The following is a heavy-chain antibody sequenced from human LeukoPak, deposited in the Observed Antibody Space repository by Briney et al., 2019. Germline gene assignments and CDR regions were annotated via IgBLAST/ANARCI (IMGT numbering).Heavy chain of an antibody. CDR3: ARAPYYDSWSGLYYMDV. CDR1: GFTFSSYW. V-gene: IGHV3-74*01. J-gene: IGHJ6*03. Sequence: GGSLRLSCAASGFTFSSYWMHSVRQAPGQGLVCVSHINTDGSSTSYADSVKGRFTISRDKAKNTLYLQMNSLRAEDTAVYYCARAPYYDSWSGLYYMDVWGKGTTVTVSS. CDR2: INTDGSST. D-gene: IGHD3-3*01.